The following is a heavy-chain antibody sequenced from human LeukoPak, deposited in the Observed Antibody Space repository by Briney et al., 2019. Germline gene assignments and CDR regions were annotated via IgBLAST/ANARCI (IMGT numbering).Heavy chain of an antibody. J-gene: IGHJ4*02. CDR3: ARQSRDGSKTRGYYFDY. CDR1: GYSFTNYW. CDR2: ICPADSDT. Sequence: GESLKISCQVSGYSFTNYWIGWVRQMPGKGLESMGIICPADSDTTYSPSFQGQVTISADKSISTVYLQWSSLKASDTAMYYCARQSRDGSKTRGYYFDYWGQGTLVAVSS. D-gene: IGHD3-10*01. V-gene: IGHV5-51*01.